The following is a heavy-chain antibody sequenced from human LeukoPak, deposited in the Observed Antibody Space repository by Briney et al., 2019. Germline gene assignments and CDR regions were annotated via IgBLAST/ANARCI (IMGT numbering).Heavy chain of an antibody. CDR3: ARDSVAGTLDDY. V-gene: IGHV4-59*12. CDR2: IYYSGST. CDR1: GGSISSYY. D-gene: IGHD6-19*01. Sequence: PSETLSLTCTVSGGSISSYYWSWIRQPPGKGLEWIGYIYYSGSTNYNPSLKSRVTISVDTSKNQFSLKLSSVTAADTAVYYCARDSVAGTLDDYWGQGTLVTVSS. J-gene: IGHJ4*02.